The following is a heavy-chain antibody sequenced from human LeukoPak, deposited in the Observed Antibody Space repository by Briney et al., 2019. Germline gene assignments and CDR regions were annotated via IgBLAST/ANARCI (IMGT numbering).Heavy chain of an antibody. CDR2: VTGPGDTT. Sequence: GRSLRLSCATSGFTFTNYAMNSVRQAPGKGLEWVSAVTGPGDTTYYADSVKGRFFMSREDSKTTVYLQMNSLRAEDTAIYYCAKGAEIDLWGQGTLVTVSS. CDR1: GFTFTNYA. J-gene: IGHJ5*02. V-gene: IGHV3-23*01. D-gene: IGHD3-16*01. CDR3: AKGAEIDL.